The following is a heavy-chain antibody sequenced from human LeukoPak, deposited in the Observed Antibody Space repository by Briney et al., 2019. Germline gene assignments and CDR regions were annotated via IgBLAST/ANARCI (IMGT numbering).Heavy chain of an antibody. V-gene: IGHV4-59*08. D-gene: IGHD4-23*01. J-gene: IGHJ4*02. Sequence: PSETLSLTCTVSHGSISNYYWSWIRQTTGKGLEWIGFIYDSGSTNYNPSFKSRVTMSVDTSKNQISLKLSSVTASDTAVYYCARRGAVYGGNDFDYWGQGILVIVSS. CDR1: HGSISNYY. CDR2: IYDSGST. CDR3: ARRGAVYGGNDFDY.